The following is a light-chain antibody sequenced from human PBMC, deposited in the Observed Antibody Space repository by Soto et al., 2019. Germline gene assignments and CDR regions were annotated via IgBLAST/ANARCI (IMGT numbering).Light chain of an antibody. Sequence: QSALTQPASVSGSPGQSITIPCIGTSSDVGSYNLVSWYQQHPGKAPKVLIYEGTKRPSGVSNRFFGSESGNTASLTISGLQAEDEGDYYCCSYASSGPFVQFGGGTKLTVL. CDR3: CSYASSGPFVQ. CDR2: EGT. V-gene: IGLV2-23*03. J-gene: IGLJ2*01. CDR1: SSDVGSYNL.